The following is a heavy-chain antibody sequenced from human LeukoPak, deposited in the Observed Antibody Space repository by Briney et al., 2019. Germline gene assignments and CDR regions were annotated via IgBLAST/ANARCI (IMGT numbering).Heavy chain of an antibody. CDR1: GGSFSGYY. D-gene: IGHD3-10*01. CDR3: ARGFGFGERRYYYYMDV. CDR2: INHSGST. V-gene: IGHV4-34*01. J-gene: IGHJ6*03. Sequence: ASETLSLTCAVYGGSFSGYYWSWIRQPPGKGLEWLGEINHSGSTNYNPSFKSRVTISVDTSKNQFSLKLSSVTAADTAVYYCARGFGFGERRYYYYMDVWGKGTTVTVSS.